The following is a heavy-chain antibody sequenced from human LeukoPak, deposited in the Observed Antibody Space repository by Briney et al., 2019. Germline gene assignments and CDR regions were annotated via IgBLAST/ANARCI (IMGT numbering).Heavy chain of an antibody. CDR2: IYHSGST. V-gene: IGHV4-30-2*01. J-gene: IGHJ3*02. CDR1: GGSISSGGYY. D-gene: IGHD3-3*01. CDR3: ARVNYDFWSGSQAFDI. Sequence: SETLSLTCTVSGGSISSGGYYWSWIRQPPGKGLEWIGYIYHSGSTYYNPSLKSRVTISVDRSKNQFSLKLSSVTAADTAVYYCARVNYDFWSGSQAFDIWGQGTMVTVSS.